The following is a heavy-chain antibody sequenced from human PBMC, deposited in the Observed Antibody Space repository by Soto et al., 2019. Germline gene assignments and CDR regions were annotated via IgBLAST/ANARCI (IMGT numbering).Heavy chain of an antibody. CDR3: ARNQYQPLNGDYYYGMDV. D-gene: IGHD2-2*01. Sequence: ASVKVSCKASGYTFTSYDINWVRQATGQGLEWMGWMNPNSGNTGYAQKFQGRVTMTRNTSISTAYMELSSLRSEDTAVYYCARNQYQPLNGDYYYGMDVWGQGTTVTVSS. CDR2: MNPNSGNT. V-gene: IGHV1-8*01. CDR1: GYTFTSYD. J-gene: IGHJ6*02.